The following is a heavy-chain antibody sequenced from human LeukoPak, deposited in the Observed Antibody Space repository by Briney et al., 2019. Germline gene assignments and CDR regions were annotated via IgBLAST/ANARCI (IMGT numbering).Heavy chain of an antibody. V-gene: IGHV3-33*08. D-gene: IGHD3-10*01. Sequence: GGSLRLSCAASGFTFSRHWMYWVRQAPGKGLEWVAVIWYDGSNKYYADSVKGRFTISRDNSKNTLYLQMNSLRAEDTAVYYCARDYGDYWGQGTLVTVSS. CDR1: GFTFSRHW. CDR3: ARDYGDY. CDR2: IWYDGSNK. J-gene: IGHJ4*02.